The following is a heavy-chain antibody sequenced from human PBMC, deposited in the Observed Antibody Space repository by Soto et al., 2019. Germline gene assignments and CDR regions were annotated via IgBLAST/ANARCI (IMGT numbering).Heavy chain of an antibody. CDR1: GGSISSGGYY. CDR3: ARLVYGVAGYYFDY. CDR2: IYYSGST. J-gene: IGHJ4*02. V-gene: IGHV4-31*03. D-gene: IGHD6-19*01. Sequence: SETLSLTCTVSGGSISSGGYYWSWIRQHPGKGLEWIGYIYYSGSTYYNPSLKSRVTISVDTSKNQFSLKLSSVTAADTAVYYCARLVYGVAGYYFDYWGQGTLVTVSS.